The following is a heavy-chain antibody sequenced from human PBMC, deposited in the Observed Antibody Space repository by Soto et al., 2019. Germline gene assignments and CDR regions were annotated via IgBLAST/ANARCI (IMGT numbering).Heavy chain of an antibody. CDR1: GYPVTAYY. Sequence: QLHLVQSGAVVKKPGASVTVSCSASGYPVTAYYMHWVRQAPGRGLEWMGGINPATGAAKYTQTFPGRVTMDRDTSTSTVFMELGGLTSEDPAVFYCARGGGVGVAGSAAFDMWGQGTLVTVSS. J-gene: IGHJ3*02. CDR2: INPATGAA. CDR3: ARGGGVGVAGSAAFDM. D-gene: IGHD3-3*01. V-gene: IGHV1-2*02.